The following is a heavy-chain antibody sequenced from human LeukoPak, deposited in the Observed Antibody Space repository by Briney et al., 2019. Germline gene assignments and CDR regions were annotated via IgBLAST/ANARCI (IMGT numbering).Heavy chain of an antibody. CDR3: ARGGGLCSSTSCYPPGLDY. D-gene: IGHD2-2*01. CDR1: GGSISSGGYS. J-gene: IGHJ4*02. Sequence: SQTLSLTCAVSGGSISSGGYSWSWIRQPPGKGLEWIGYIYHSGSTYYNPSLKSRVTISVDRSKNQLSLKLSSVTAADTAVYYCARGGGLCSSTSCYPPGLDYWGQGTLVTVSS. CDR2: IYHSGST. V-gene: IGHV4-30-2*01.